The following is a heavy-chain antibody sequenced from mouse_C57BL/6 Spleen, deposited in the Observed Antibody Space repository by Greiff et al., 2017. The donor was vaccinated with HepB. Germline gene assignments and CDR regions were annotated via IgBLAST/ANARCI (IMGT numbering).Heavy chain of an antibody. V-gene: IGHV1-53*01. CDR1: GYTFTSYW. J-gene: IGHJ1*03. Sequence: QVQLQQPGTELVKPGASVKLSCKASGYTFTSYWMHWVKQGPGQGLEWIGNINPSNGGTNYNEKFKSKATLTVGKSSSTDYMQHSSLTSEDSAVFYCAREYCYNDGYYDVWGTGTTVTVSS. CDR2: INPSNGGT. CDR3: AREYCYNDGYYDV. D-gene: IGHD2-4*01.